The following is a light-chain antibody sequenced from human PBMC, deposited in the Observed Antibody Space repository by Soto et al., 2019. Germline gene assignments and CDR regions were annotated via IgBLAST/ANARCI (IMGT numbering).Light chain of an antibody. J-gene: IGKJ1*01. CDR2: LAS. Sequence: EIVLTQSPATLSSFPGDRVTLSCRASQAVNTRLAWYQHKPGQAPRLLLYLASNRAAVVPAMFSGSGSGPDFTLTISNVEPEDFAVYYCHQRQSWSRTFGQGTTVDI. CDR1: QAVNTR. V-gene: IGKV3-11*01. CDR3: HQRQSWSRT.